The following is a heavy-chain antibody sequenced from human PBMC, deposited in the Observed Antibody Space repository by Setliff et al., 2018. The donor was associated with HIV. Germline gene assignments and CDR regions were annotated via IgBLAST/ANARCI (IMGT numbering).Heavy chain of an antibody. CDR2: MYTTGST. CDR1: GGSISSGAYY. Sequence: PSETLSLTCTVSGGSISSGAYYWTWIRQPAGKGLDWIGHMYTTGSTNYNASLKSRVTMSVDTSKNQFSLSLSSVTAADTAVYYCARGGYYYDSSGYPGYFDYWGQGTLVTVS. CDR3: ARGGYYYDSSGYPGYFDY. D-gene: IGHD3-22*01. V-gene: IGHV4-61*09. J-gene: IGHJ4*02.